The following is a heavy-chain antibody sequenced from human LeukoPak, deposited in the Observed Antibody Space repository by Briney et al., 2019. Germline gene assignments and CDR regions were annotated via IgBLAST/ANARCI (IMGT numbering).Heavy chain of an antibody. D-gene: IGHD1-1*01. CDR2: ISSSSSYI. V-gene: IGHV3-21*01. Sequence: KAGGSLRLSCAASGFTFSSYSMTWVRQAPGKGLEWVSSISSSSSYIYYADSVKGRFTISRDNAKNSLYLQMNSLRGEDTAVYYCARELQPVPGYPGAFDIWGQGTMVTVS. CDR1: GFTFSSYS. J-gene: IGHJ3*02. CDR3: ARELQPVPGYPGAFDI.